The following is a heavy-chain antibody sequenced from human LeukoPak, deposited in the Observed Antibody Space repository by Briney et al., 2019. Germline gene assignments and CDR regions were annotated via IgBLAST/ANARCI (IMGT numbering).Heavy chain of an antibody. V-gene: IGHV3-33*01. J-gene: IGHJ4*02. Sequence: GGSLRLSCAASRFTFKNYGMHWVRQAPGKGLEWVGVIWYDGSNKYYADSVPGRFTISRDNSKNMLYLQMDSLRVEDTAVYYCTRDAAASFDYWGQGTLVTVSS. CDR2: IWYDGSNK. D-gene: IGHD6-25*01. CDR1: RFTFKNYG. CDR3: TRDAAASFDY.